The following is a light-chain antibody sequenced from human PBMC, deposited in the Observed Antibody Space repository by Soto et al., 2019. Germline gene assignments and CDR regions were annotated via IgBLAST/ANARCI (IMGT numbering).Light chain of an antibody. CDR1: QSISSW. J-gene: IGKJ3*01. V-gene: IGKV1-5*03. Sequence: DIQMTQSPSTLSASVGDRVTITCRASQSISSWLAWYQQKPGKAPKLLIYKASNLESGVPSRFSGSGSGTEFSLTISSLQPDDFATYYCQKYNNYLVTFGLGPKWISN. CDR3: QKYNNYLVT. CDR2: KAS.